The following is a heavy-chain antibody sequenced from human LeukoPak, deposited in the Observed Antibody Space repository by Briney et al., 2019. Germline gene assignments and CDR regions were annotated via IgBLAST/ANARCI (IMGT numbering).Heavy chain of an antibody. CDR2: IWYDGNDQ. V-gene: IGHV3-33*01. J-gene: IGHJ4*02. Sequence: GGSLRLSCAASGFSFSNHGMHWVRQAPGKGLEWVALIWYDGNDQYYADSVKGRFTISRDNSKNTMSLLLSNLRVEDTATYYCARDRAEVGTDIFTDYWGQGTLVTVS. D-gene: IGHD3-3*02. CDR3: ARDRAEVGTDIFTDY. CDR1: GFSFSNHG.